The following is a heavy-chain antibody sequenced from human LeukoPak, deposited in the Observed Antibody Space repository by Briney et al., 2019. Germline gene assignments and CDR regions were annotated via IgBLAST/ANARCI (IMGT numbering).Heavy chain of an antibody. Sequence: GGSLRLSCAASGFTFSSYAMSWVRQAPGKGLEWVSAISGSGGNTYYADSVKGRFTISRDNSKNTLYLQMNSLRAEDTAVYYCAKDQQYYYDSSGYLDCWGQGTLVTVSS. CDR3: AKDQQYYYDSSGYLDC. D-gene: IGHD3-22*01. CDR1: GFTFSSYA. V-gene: IGHV3-23*01. CDR2: ISGSGGNT. J-gene: IGHJ4*02.